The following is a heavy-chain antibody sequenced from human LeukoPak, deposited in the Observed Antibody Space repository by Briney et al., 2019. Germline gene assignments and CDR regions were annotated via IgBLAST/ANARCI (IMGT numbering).Heavy chain of an antibody. CDR1: GFTFSSYA. V-gene: IGHV3-30-3*01. CDR2: ISYDGSNK. D-gene: IGHD6-19*01. Sequence: GGSLRLSCAASGFTFSSYAMRWVRQAPGKGLEWVAVISYDGSNKYYADSVKGRFTISRDNSKNTLYLQMNSLRAEDTAVYYCAREQYEAGAYYYYGMDVWGQGTTVTVSS. CDR3: AREQYEAGAYYYYGMDV. J-gene: IGHJ6*02.